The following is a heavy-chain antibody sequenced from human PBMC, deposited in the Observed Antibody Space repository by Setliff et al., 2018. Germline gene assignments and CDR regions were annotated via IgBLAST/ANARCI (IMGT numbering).Heavy chain of an antibody. CDR2: IYYSGST. Sequence: SETLSLTCTVSGGSISSGDYYWSWIRQPPGKGLEWIGYIYYSGSTYYNPSLKSRVTISVDTSKNQFSLKLSSVTAADTAVYYCAREAPGYAFDIWGQGALVTVSS. D-gene: IGHD3-9*01. CDR1: GGSISSGDYY. CDR3: AREAPGYAFDI. J-gene: IGHJ4*02. V-gene: IGHV4-30-4*08.